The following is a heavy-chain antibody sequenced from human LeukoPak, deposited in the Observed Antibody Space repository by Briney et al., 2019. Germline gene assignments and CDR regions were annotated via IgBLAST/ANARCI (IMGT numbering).Heavy chain of an antibody. J-gene: IGHJ6*03. V-gene: IGHV3-33*01. CDR1: GFTFSSYG. CDR3: ARDAGYSSSWRTDYYYMDV. CDR2: IWYDGSNK. Sequence: GGSLRLSCAASGFTFSSYGMHWVRQAPGKGLEWVAVIWYDGSNKYYADSVKGRFTISRDNSKNTLYLQMNSLRAEDTAVYYCARDAGYSSSWRTDYYYMDVWGKGTTVTVSS. D-gene: IGHD6-13*01.